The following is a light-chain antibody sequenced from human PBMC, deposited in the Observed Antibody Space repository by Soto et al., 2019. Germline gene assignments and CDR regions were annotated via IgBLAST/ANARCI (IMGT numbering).Light chain of an antibody. CDR3: SSYTDSSPFV. Sequence: QSALTQPASVSGSPGQSITISCTGTSSDVGGYNYVSWYQQHPGKAPKLLIYDVNNRPSGVSNRFSGSKSGNTASLIISGLQAEDEADYYCSSYTDSSPFVFGTVTKLTVL. V-gene: IGLV2-14*03. J-gene: IGLJ1*01. CDR2: DVN. CDR1: SSDVGGYNY.